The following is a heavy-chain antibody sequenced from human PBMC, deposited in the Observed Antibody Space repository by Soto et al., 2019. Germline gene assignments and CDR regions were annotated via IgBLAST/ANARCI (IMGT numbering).Heavy chain of an antibody. V-gene: IGHV3-30*18. Sequence: QVQLVESGGGVVQPGRSLRLSCAASGFTFSSYGMHWVRQAPGKGLEWVAVISYDGSNKYYADSVKGRFTISRDNSQNALDLQMNSLRAEDTAVYYCAKDKPRGVRGVITYVYGMDVWGQGTKVTVCS. J-gene: IGHJ6*02. CDR3: AKDKPRGVRGVITYVYGMDV. CDR1: GFTFSSYG. D-gene: IGHD3-10*01. CDR2: ISYDGSNK.